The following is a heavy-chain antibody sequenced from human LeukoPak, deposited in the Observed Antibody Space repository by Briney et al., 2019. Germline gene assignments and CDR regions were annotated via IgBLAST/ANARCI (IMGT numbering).Heavy chain of an antibody. CDR3: AREMIHRAPGAYFDY. D-gene: IGHD6-13*01. CDR2: ISHSGST. CDR1: YSSFSSDYF. J-gene: IGHJ4*02. Sequence: SETLSLTCSVSYSSFSSDYFWGWIRQPPGKGLEWIGSISHSGSTYYNPSLKSRVTISLDTSKNQFSPRLRSVTAADTAVYFCAREMIHRAPGAYFDYWGQGSLVTVS. V-gene: IGHV4-38-2*02.